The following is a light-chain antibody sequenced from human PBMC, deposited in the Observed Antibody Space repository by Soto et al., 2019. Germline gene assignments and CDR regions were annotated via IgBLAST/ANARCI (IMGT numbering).Light chain of an antibody. J-gene: IGKJ4*01. CDR2: DAS. V-gene: IGKV3-11*01. CDR3: LHRGNWPRALT. Sequence: EIVLTQSPATLSLSPGERAALSCRASQSVGDYLAWYQQKPGQAPRLLFYDASNRAPGIPARFSGSGSGTISTLTLTIPEPENFAVYYCLHRGNWPRALTFGGGTKVEI. CDR1: QSVGDY.